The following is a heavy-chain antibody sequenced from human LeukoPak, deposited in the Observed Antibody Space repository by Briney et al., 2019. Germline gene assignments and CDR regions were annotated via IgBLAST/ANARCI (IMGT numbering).Heavy chain of an antibody. CDR2: IIPIFGTA. V-gene: IGHV1-69*05. D-gene: IGHD3-3*01. CDR3: ARGGFWSGYYYRAFDI. J-gene: IGHJ3*02. Sequence: ASVKVSCKASGGTFSSYAISWVRQAPGQGLEWMGGIIPIFGTANYAQKFQGRVTITTDESTSTAYMELSSLRSEDTAVYYCARGGFWSGYYYRAFDIWGQGTMVTVSS. CDR1: GGTFSSYA.